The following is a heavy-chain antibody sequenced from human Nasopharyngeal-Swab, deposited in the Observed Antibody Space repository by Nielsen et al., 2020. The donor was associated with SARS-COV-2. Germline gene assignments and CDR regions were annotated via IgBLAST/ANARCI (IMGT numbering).Heavy chain of an antibody. CDR2: IKQDGSEK. CDR1: GFTFSSYW. Sequence: GESLKISCAASGFTFSSYWMSWVRQAPGKGLEWVANIKQDGSEKYYVDSVKGRFTISRDNAKNSLYLQMNSLRAEDTAVYYCARRNLYYDFWSGYYNYFDYWGQGTLVTVSS. CDR3: ARRNLYYDFWSGYYNYFDY. V-gene: IGHV3-7*01. D-gene: IGHD3-3*01. J-gene: IGHJ4*02.